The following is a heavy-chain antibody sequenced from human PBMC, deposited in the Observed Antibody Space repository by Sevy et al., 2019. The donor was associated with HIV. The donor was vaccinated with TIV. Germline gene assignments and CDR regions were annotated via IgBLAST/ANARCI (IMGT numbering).Heavy chain of an antibody. CDR2: IHYSGRT. CDR3: AREATGAFDY. Sequence: SETLSLTRTVSGGSITTYYWSWIRQPPGKGLEWIGYIHYSGRTNYNPSLKSLLTISVDTSKNQFSLKLTSVTAADTAVYYCAREATGAFDYWGQGTLVTVSS. CDR1: GGSITTYY. D-gene: IGHD5-12*01. J-gene: IGHJ4*02. V-gene: IGHV4-59*12.